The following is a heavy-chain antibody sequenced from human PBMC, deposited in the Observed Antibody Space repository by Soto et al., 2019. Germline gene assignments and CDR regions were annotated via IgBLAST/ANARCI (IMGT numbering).Heavy chain of an antibody. CDR1: GGSVSSSSYY. J-gene: IGHJ4*02. Sequence: QLQLQESGPGLVKPSETLSLTCTVSGGSVSSSSYYWGWVRQPPGKGLEWIGSVYYSGSTYYNPSLESRATISVDKSKNQFSLKRMSLSAADTAVYYCGRLEGLATISYYFDYWGQGALVTVSS. V-gene: IGHV4-39*01. CDR2: VYYSGST. D-gene: IGHD3-9*01. CDR3: GRLEGLATISYYFDY.